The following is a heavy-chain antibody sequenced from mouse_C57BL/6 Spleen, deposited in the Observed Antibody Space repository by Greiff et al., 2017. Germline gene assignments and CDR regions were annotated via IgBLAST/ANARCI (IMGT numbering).Heavy chain of an antibody. D-gene: IGHD3-2*02. Sequence: VQLKESGPELVKPGASVKISCKASGYSFTGYYMNWVKQSPEKSLEWIGEINPSTGGTTYNQKFKAKATLTVDKSSSTAYMQLKRRTSEDSAVYYCARQLRPAMDYWGQGTSVTVSS. V-gene: IGHV1-42*01. J-gene: IGHJ4*01. CDR1: GYSFTGYY. CDR3: ARQLRPAMDY. CDR2: INPSTGGT.